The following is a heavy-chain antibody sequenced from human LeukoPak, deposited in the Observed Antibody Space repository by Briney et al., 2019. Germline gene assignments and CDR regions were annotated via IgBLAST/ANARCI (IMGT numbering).Heavy chain of an antibody. V-gene: IGHV3-64D*09. CDR1: GSPFSSYA. Sequence: GGSLRLSCSASGSPFSSYAMHWVRQAPGKGLEYVSAISDSGGGTYYADSVKGRFTISRDNSKNTLYLQMSSLRAEDTAVYFCVRGYSFGPYGMDVWGQGTTVTVSS. CDR3: VRGYSFGPYGMDV. CDR2: ISDSGGGT. D-gene: IGHD2-15*01. J-gene: IGHJ6*02.